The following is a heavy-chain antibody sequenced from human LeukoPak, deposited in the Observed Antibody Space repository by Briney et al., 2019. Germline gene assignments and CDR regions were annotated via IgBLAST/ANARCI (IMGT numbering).Heavy chain of an antibody. V-gene: IGHV1-8*01. Sequence: GASVKVSCKASGYTFTSYDINWVRQAPGPGLEWMGWMNPNSGNTGYAQKFQGRVTMTRNTSISTAYMELSSLRSEDTAVYYCARGHYDYVWGSYRPSSDYWAQGTLVTVSS. CDR3: ARGHYDYVWGSYRPSSDY. D-gene: IGHD3-16*02. J-gene: IGHJ4*02. CDR2: MNPNSGNT. CDR1: GYTFTSYD.